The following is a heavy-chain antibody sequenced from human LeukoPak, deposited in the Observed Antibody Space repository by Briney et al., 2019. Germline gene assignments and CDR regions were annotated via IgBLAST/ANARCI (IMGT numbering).Heavy chain of an antibody. CDR3: ARVQWELPNWFDP. Sequence: SVKVSRKASGGTFSSYAISWVRQAPGQGLEWMGGIIPIFGTANYAQKFQGRVTITADESTSTAYMELSSLRSEDTAVYYCARVQWELPNWFDPWGQGTLVTVSS. CDR1: GGTFSSYA. V-gene: IGHV1-69*13. D-gene: IGHD1-26*01. CDR2: IIPIFGTA. J-gene: IGHJ5*02.